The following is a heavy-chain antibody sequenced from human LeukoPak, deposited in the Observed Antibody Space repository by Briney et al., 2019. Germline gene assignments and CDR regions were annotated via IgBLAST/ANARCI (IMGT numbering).Heavy chain of an antibody. D-gene: IGHD3-10*01. Sequence: GGSLRLSCAVSGITLSNYGMSWVRRAPGKGLEWVAGISGSGGSTNYADSVKGRFSISRDNPKNTLYLQMNSLRAEDTAVYFCAKRGVVIRVVLVGFHKEAYYFDSWGQGALVTVSS. CDR3: AKRGVVIRVVLVGFHKEAYYFDS. J-gene: IGHJ4*02. CDR1: GITLSNYG. CDR2: ISGSGGST. V-gene: IGHV3-23*01.